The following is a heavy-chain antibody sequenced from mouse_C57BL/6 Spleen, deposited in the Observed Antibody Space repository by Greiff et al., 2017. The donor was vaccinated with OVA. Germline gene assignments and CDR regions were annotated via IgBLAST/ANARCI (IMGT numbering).Heavy chain of an antibody. CDR2: IYPGSGST. Sequence: QVQLPQPGAELVKPGASVKMSCKASGYTFNSYWVTWVKQRPGQGLDWIGDIYPGSGSTNYNEKFKSKATLTVDTSSSTAYMQLSSLTSEDSAVYYCARERGDYSNYDYWGQGTTLTVSS. J-gene: IGHJ2*01. CDR3: ARERGDYSNYDY. CDR1: GYTFNSYW. D-gene: IGHD2-5*01. V-gene: IGHV1-55*01.